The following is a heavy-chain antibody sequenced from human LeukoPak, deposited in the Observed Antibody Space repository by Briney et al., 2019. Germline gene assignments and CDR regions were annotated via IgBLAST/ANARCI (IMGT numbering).Heavy chain of an antibody. CDR1: GFTFASYA. CDR2: IKSKTDGGTP. Sequence: GGSLRLSCAASGFTFASYAMRWVRQAPGKGLEWVGRIKSKTDGGTPDYAAPVKGRFTISRDDSKNTLYLQMNSLKTEDTAVYYCTVSSGWSAYDALDIWGQGTMVTVSS. CDR3: TVSSGWSAYDALDI. D-gene: IGHD6-19*01. J-gene: IGHJ3*02. V-gene: IGHV3-15*01.